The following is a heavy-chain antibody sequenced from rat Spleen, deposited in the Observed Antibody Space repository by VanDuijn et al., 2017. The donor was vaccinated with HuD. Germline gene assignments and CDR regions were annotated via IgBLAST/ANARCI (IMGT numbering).Heavy chain of an antibody. CDR3: TTVGY. CDR1: GYSLSSSG. Sequence: QVQLKESGPGLVQPSPTLSLTCTVSGYSLSSSGVNWVRQPPGKGLEWMGGIWGDGSTDYNSALKSRLSISRDTSKSQVFLKMNSLQTEDTAIYFCTTVGYWGQGVMVTVSS. V-gene: IGHV2-1*01. D-gene: IGHD1-1*01. J-gene: IGHJ2*01. CDR2: IWGDGST.